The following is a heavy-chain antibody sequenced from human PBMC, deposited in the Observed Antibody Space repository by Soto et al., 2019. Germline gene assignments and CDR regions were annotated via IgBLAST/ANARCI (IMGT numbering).Heavy chain of an antibody. CDR1: GFTFSDYY. Sequence: GGSLRLSCAASGFTFSDYYMSWIRQAPGKGLEWVSYISSSGSTIYYADSVKGRFTISRDNAKNSLYLQMNSLRAEDTAVYYFARDKHCNPSPTYWGQGTLVTVSS. D-gene: IGHD2-21*02. J-gene: IGHJ4*02. CDR3: ARDKHCNPSPTY. CDR2: ISSSGSTI. V-gene: IGHV3-11*01.